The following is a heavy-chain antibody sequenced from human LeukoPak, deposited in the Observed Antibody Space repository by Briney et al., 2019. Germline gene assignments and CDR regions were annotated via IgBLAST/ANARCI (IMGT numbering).Heavy chain of an antibody. CDR1: GFTFSDYN. J-gene: IGHJ5*02. CDR2: ITSGTTYI. CDR3: ARVATGSYDWFDP. D-gene: IGHD3-10*01. Sequence: PGGSLRLSCAASGFTFSDYNMNWVRQSPEKGLEWVSSITSGTTYIYYADSVRGRFTLSRDNAKNSLYLQMNSLRAEDTAVYFCARVATGSYDWFDPWGQGTLVTVSS. V-gene: IGHV3-21*01.